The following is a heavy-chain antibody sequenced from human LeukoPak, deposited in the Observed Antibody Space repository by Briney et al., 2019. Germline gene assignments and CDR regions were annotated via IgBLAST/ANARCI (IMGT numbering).Heavy chain of an antibody. CDR3: ARVSSSDTAMVMFDY. D-gene: IGHD5-18*01. Sequence: ASVKVSCKASGYTFTGYYMHWVRQAPGQGLEWMGWINPNSGGTNYAQKFQGRVTVTRDTSISTAYMELSRLRSDDTAVYYCARVSSSDTAMVMFDYWGQGTLVTVSS. CDR2: INPNSGGT. CDR1: GYTFTGYY. V-gene: IGHV1-2*02. J-gene: IGHJ4*02.